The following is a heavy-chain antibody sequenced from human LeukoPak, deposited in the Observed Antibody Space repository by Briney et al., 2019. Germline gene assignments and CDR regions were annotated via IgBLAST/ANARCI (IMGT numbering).Heavy chain of an antibody. D-gene: IGHD4-17*01. CDR2: IKSKTDGGTT. Sequence: GGSLRLSCAASGFTFSNAWMSWVRQAPGKGLEWVGRIKSKTDGGTTEYAARVKGRFTISRDDSKNTLYLQMNSLKTEDTAVYFCTTDRPTVPLDYWGQGTLVTVSS. V-gene: IGHV3-15*01. CDR3: TTDRPTVPLDY. J-gene: IGHJ4*02. CDR1: GFTFSNAW.